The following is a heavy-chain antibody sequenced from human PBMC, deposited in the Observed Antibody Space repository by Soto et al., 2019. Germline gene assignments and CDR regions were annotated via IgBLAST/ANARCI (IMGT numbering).Heavy chain of an antibody. J-gene: IGHJ4*02. Sequence: QVQLVQSGAEVKKPGPSVKVSCKASGGTFSSYTISWVRQAPGQGLEWMGMIIPILGIANYAQNFQGRVTITADKSTSTAYMELSSLRSGDTAVYYCAMEYCSSTSCYRDYWGQGTLVTVSS. CDR2: IIPILGIA. V-gene: IGHV1-69*02. CDR3: AMEYCSSTSCYRDY. D-gene: IGHD2-2*02. CDR1: GGTFSSYT.